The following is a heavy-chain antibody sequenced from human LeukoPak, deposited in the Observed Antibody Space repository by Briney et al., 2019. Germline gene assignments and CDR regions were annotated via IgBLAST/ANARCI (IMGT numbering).Heavy chain of an antibody. D-gene: IGHD2-2*01. CDR2: INSYNDNT. CDR1: GYTFTSYG. Sequence: ASVKVSCKASGYTFTSYGTSWVRQAPGQGLEWMGWINSYNDNTNYAQKLQGRVTMTTDTSTTTAYMELRSLRSDDTAVYYCARDESPPGYCSSTSCNSIDYWGQGTLVTVSS. J-gene: IGHJ4*02. V-gene: IGHV1-18*01. CDR3: ARDESPPGYCSSTSCNSIDY.